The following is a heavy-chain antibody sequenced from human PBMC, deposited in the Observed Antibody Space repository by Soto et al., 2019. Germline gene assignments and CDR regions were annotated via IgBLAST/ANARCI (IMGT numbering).Heavy chain of an antibody. CDR1: GFTFSTYW. J-gene: IGHJ1*01. CDR3: AREDPAMIGSFQH. CDR2: IRQDGSQK. Sequence: GGSLRLSCEASGFTFSTYWMSWVRQAPGKGLEWVANIRQDGSQKYLVDSVKGRFTISRDNSKNTLYLQMNSLRAEDTAVYYCAREDPAMIGSFQHWGQGTLVTVSS. V-gene: IGHV3-7*03. D-gene: IGHD3-22*01.